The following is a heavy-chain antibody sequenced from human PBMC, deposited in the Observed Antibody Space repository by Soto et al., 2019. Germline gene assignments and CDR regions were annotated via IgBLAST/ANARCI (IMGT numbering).Heavy chain of an antibody. CDR2: ISPYTGNT. D-gene: IGHD3-22*01. CDR1: GYTFTAYG. CDR3: ARGDQRSYYYDASGYFRV. J-gene: IGHJ6*02. V-gene: IGHV1-18*01. Sequence: GASVKVSCKASGYTFTAYGISWVRQAPGQGLEWMGWISPYTGNTNYAQLLQGRATMTTDTSTSTVYMELRSLRSDDTAVYYCARGDQRSYYYDASGYFRVWGQGTTVTVSS.